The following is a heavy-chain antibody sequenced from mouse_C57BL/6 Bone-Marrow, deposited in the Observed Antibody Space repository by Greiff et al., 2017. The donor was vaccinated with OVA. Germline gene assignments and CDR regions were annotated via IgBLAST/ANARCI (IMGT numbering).Heavy chain of an antibody. CDR2: IYPGDGDT. CDR3: ARQVPHYWYFDV. J-gene: IGHJ1*03. CDR1: GYAFSSSW. Sequence: VQLQQSGPELVKPGASVKLSCKASGYAFSSSWMNWVKQRPGKGLEWIGRIYPGDGDTNYNGKFKGKATLTADKSSSTAYMQLSSLTSEDSAVYFCARQVPHYWYFDVWGTGTTGTVSS. D-gene: IGHD6-1*01. V-gene: IGHV1-82*01.